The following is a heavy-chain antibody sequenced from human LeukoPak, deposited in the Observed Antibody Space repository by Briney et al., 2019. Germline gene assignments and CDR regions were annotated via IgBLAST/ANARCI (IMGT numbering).Heavy chain of an antibody. CDR2: IYTSGST. CDR1: GGSISSYY. CDR3: ARDWYYDSSGYQHRGGYYFDY. Sequence: SETLSLTCTVSGGSISSYYWSWIRQPAGKGLEWIGRIYTSGSTNYNPSLKSRVTMSVDTSKNQFSLKLSSVTAADTAVYYCARDWYYDSSGYQHRGGYYFDYWGRGTLVAVSS. D-gene: IGHD3-22*01. V-gene: IGHV4-4*07. J-gene: IGHJ4*02.